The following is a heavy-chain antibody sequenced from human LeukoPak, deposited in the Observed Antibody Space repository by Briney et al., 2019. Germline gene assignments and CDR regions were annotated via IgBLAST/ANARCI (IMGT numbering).Heavy chain of an antibody. D-gene: IGHD2-21*02. CDR2: ISYDGSNK. CDR1: GSTFSSYA. J-gene: IGHJ3*02. V-gene: IGHV3-30-3*01. CDR3: ARDPAYCGGDCYSVYQDAFDI. Sequence: GGSLRLSCAVSGSTFSSYAMYWVRQAPGKGLEWVAVISYDGSNKYYADSVKGRFTISRDNSKNTLYLQMNSPRAEDTAVYYCARDPAYCGGDCYSVYQDAFDIWGQGTRVTVSS.